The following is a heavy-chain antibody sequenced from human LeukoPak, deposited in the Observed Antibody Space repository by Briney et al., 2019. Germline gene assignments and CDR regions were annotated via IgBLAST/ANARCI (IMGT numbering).Heavy chain of an antibody. D-gene: IGHD3-9*01. CDR1: GFTFSSYA. CDR3: AKDPARTIRYFDWLSLDY. J-gene: IGHJ4*02. Sequence: GGSLRLSCAASGFTFSSYAMSWVRQPPGKGLEWVSGISGSGDNTYYADSVKGRFTISRDNSKNTLYLQMNSLRAEDTAVYYCAKDPARTIRYFDWLSLDYWGQGTLVTVSS. V-gene: IGHV3-23*01. CDR2: ISGSGDNT.